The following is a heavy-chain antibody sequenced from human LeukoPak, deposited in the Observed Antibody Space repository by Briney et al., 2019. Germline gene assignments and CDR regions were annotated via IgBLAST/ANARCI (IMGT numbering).Heavy chain of an antibody. V-gene: IGHV1-2*02. CDR3: ARGLNYYYGMDV. CDR2: INPNSGGT. Sequence: ASVKVSCKASGYTFTGYYMHWVRQAPGQGLEWMGWINPNSGGTNYAQKFQGRVTMTRATSISTAYMELSGLRSDDTAVYYCARGLNYYYGMDVWGQGTTVTVSS. CDR1: GYTFTGYY. J-gene: IGHJ6*02.